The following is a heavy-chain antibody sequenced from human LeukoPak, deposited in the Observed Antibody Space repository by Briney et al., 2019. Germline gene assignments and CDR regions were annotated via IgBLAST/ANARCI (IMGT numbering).Heavy chain of an antibody. CDR3: ARKRWLQGAFDY. CDR2: IYSGGST. J-gene: IGHJ4*02. D-gene: IGHD5-24*01. Sequence: GRSLRLSCAASGFIFSNYGMHWVRQAPGKGLEWVSVIYSGGSTYYADSVKGRFTISRDNSKNTVYLQINSLRAEDTAVYYCARKRWLQGAFDYWGQGTLVTVSS. CDR1: GFIFSNYG. V-gene: IGHV3-66*01.